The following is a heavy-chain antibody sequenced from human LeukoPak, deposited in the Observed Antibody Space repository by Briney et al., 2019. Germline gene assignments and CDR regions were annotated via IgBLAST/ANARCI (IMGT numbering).Heavy chain of an antibody. CDR1: GYSFTSYW. CDR3: AGGRSIAVYYYYGMDV. J-gene: IGHJ6*02. D-gene: IGHD6-6*01. Sequence: GESLKVSCKGSGYSFTSYWIGWVRQMPGKGLEWMGIIYPGDSDTRYSPSFQGQVTISADKSISTAYLQWSSLKASDTAMYYCAGGRSIAVYYYYGMDVWGQGTTVTVSS. CDR2: IYPGDSDT. V-gene: IGHV5-51*01.